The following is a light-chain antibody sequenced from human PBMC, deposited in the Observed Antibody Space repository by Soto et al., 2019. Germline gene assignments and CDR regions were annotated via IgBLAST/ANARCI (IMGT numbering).Light chain of an antibody. CDR1: QSVSSS. Sequence: EIVFTHSPATLSLSPVERATLSFRASQSVSSSLAWYQQKPGQAPRLLIYDASNRATGIPARFSGSGSGKDFTLTISSLEPEDFAVYYCQQRTKWRTFGQGTKVDIK. J-gene: IGKJ1*01. CDR2: DAS. CDR3: QQRTKWRT. V-gene: IGKV3-11*01.